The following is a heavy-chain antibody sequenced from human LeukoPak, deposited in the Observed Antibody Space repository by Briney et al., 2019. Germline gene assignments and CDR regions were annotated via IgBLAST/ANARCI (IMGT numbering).Heavy chain of an antibody. CDR2: ISANTGKT. CDR3: AKVAGDRMDY. Sequence: ASVKVSCKASGYSFATSGFCWVRQAPGHGLEWMGWISANTGKTDYAQRYQGRVTLTTDTSTSTAYMELRSLRPDDTAVYYCAKVAGDRMDYWGQGTLVTVSS. J-gene: IGHJ4*02. V-gene: IGHV1-18*01. D-gene: IGHD6-13*01. CDR1: GYSFATSG.